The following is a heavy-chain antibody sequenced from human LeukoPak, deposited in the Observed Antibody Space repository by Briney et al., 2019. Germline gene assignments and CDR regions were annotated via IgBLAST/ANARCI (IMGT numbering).Heavy chain of an antibody. V-gene: IGHV4-4*07. CDR1: GPSISRYY. Sequence: SETLSLTCSLSGPSISRYYWSWIRQPAGKGLEWIGCIYTSGSTNYHPSLKSRVTMSVDTSKNQFTLKLSSVTAADTAVYYCARGGYYDSSGYSYYFDYWGQGTLVTVSS. CDR2: IYTSGST. J-gene: IGHJ4*01. D-gene: IGHD3-22*01. CDR3: ARGGYYDSSGYSYYFDY.